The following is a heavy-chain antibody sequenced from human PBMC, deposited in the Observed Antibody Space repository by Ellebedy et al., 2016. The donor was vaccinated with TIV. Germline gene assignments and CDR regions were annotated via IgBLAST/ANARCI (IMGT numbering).Heavy chain of an antibody. J-gene: IGHJ6*02. Sequence: GESLKISCAASRFPFSTYGMSWARQAPGKGLEWVSAISGSGGSTYYAGSVRGRFTISRDNSMNTLYLQMNNLGAEDTAVYYCARLRQGASCSDHCPPWYGMDVWGQGTTVTVSS. CDR2: ISGSGGST. CDR3: ARLRQGASCSDHCPPWYGMDV. CDR1: RFPFSTYG. D-gene: IGHD2-21*02. V-gene: IGHV3-23*01.